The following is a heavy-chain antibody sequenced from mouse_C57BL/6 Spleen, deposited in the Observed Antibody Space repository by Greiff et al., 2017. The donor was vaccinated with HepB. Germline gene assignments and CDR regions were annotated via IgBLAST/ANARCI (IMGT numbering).Heavy chain of an antibody. CDR3: ARGDDKIYYAMDY. CDR2: IYPSDSET. V-gene: IGHV1-61*01. Sequence: VQLQQSGAELVRPGSSVKLSCKASGYTFTSYWMDWVKQRPGQGLEWIGNIYPSDSETHYNQKFKDKATLTVDKSSSTAYMQLSSLTSEDSAVYYCARGDDKIYYAMDYWGQGTSVTVSS. J-gene: IGHJ4*01. D-gene: IGHD2-12*01. CDR1: GYTFTSYW.